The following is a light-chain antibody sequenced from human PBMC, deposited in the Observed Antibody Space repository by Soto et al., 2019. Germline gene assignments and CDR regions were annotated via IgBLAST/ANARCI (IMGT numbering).Light chain of an antibody. CDR3: RHYNTWRTGVT. CDR2: GAS. Sequence: SPPPPGLCPGGTGTLSYSGTISFSHSYLAWYQPKPGQAPRLLIYGASTRATGIPARFSGSGSGTEFTLTISSLQAEDFAVYYSRHYNTWRTGVTFGQGTRLEI. CDR1: ISFSHSY. V-gene: IGKV3-15*01. J-gene: IGKJ5*01.